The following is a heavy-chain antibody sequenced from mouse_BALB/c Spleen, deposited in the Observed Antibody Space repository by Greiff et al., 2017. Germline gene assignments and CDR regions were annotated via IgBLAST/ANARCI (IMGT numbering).Heavy chain of an antibody. CDR1: GFTFSSYT. J-gene: IGHJ1*01. D-gene: IGHD1-1*01. CDR2: ISSGGSYT. Sequence: EVQRVESGGGLVKPGGSLKLSCAASGFTFSSYTMSWVRQTPEKRLEWVATISSGGSYTYYPDSVKGRFTISRDNAKNTLYLQMSSLKSEDTAMYYCTIYYGSSYFYWYFDVWGAGTTVTVSS. V-gene: IGHV5-6-4*01. CDR3: TIYYGSSYFYWYFDV.